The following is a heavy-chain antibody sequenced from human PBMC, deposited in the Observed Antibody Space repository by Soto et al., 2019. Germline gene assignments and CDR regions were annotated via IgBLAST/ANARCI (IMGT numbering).Heavy chain of an antibody. J-gene: IGHJ6*02. V-gene: IGHV1-18*01. D-gene: IGHD6-13*01. Sequence: QVQLVQSGAEVKKPGASVKVSCKASGYTFTSYGIIWVRQAPGQGLEWMGWISAYNGNTNYAQKLQGRVTMTTDTSTSTAYMELRSLRSDDTAVYYCARRVAAAGYYYYYGMDVWGQGTTVTVSS. CDR3: ARRVAAAGYYYYYGMDV. CDR2: ISAYNGNT. CDR1: GYTFTSYG.